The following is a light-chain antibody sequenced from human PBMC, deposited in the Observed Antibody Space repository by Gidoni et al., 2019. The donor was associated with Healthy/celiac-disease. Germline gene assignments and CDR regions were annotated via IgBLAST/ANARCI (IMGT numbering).Light chain of an antibody. J-gene: IGKJ4*01. CDR1: QDISNY. CDR2: DAS. CDR3: QQYDNLPLT. Sequence: LQMTQSPSSLSASVGDRVTITCQASQDISNYLNWYQQKPGKAPKLLIYDASNLETGVPSRLSGSGSGTDFTFTISSLQPEDIATYYCQQYDNLPLTFGGGTKVEIK. V-gene: IGKV1-33*01.